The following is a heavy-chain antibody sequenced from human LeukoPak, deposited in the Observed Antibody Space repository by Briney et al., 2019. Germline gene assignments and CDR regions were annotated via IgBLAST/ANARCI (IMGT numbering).Heavy chain of an antibody. Sequence: PGGSLRLSCVGSTFTFSDYGMHWVRQAPGKGLEWVAVISYDGSNNYYADSVKGRFTISRDNSRNTLYLQMNSLRGEDTAMYYCASLPVRTNGTTSDYWGQGILVTVSS. CDR2: ISYDGSNN. D-gene: IGHD1-1*01. CDR3: ASLPVRTNGTTSDY. CDR1: TFTFSDYG. V-gene: IGHV3-30*19. J-gene: IGHJ4*02.